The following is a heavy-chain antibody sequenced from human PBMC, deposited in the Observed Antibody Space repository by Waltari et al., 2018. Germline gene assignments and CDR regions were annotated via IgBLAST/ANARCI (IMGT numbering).Heavy chain of an antibody. CDR3: ARSGEMKGTVDY. CDR1: GGTLSSYT. D-gene: IGHD1-1*01. V-gene: IGHV1-69*02. Sequence: QVQLVQSGAEVKKPGSSVKVYCKASGGTLSSYTVTWVRQAPGQGLEWMGSIIPFLGISKYAQSLQARLTITVDQSTNTGYMELKSLRPEDTGVYYCARSGEMKGTVDYWGQGTLVTVSS. CDR2: IIPFLGIS. J-gene: IGHJ4*02.